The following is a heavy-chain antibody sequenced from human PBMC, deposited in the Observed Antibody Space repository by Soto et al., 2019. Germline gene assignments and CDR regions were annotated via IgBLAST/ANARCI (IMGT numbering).Heavy chain of an antibody. CDR2: INPNSGGT. Sequence: ASVKGSCKAAGYTFTGDYMHWVRQAPGQGLEWIGWINPNSGGTNYAQKFQGRVTMTRDTSISTAYMELSRLRSDDTAVYYCARGSQSHYYDSSGYSAEYFQHWGQGTLVTVSS. J-gene: IGHJ1*01. V-gene: IGHV1-2*02. D-gene: IGHD3-22*01. CDR3: ARGSQSHYYDSSGYSAEYFQH. CDR1: GYTFTGDY.